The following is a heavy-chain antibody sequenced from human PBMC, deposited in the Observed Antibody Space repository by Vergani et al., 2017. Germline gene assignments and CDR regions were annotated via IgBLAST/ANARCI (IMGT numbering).Heavy chain of an antibody. V-gene: IGHV4-38-2*01. CDR1: GFSIDNGYY. J-gene: IGHJ4*02. Sequence: QVQLQESGPGLVKPSETLSLTCAVSGFSIDNGYYWDWIRQPPGKGLEWIGSIYRTGRTHFNPSLKSRVTISVDTSNNPFSLRLNSLTAADTAVYYCARRSGIVYDIFSGTQYFFDCWGQGTLVTVSS. CDR3: ARRSGIVYDIFSGTQYFFDC. CDR2: IYRTGRT. D-gene: IGHD3-9*01.